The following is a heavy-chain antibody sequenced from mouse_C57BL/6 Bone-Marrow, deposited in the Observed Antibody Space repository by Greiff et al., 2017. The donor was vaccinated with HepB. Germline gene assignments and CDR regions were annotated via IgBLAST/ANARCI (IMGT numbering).Heavy chain of an antibody. Sequence: EVQGVESGGGLVQPGGSMKLSCAASGFTFSDAWMDWVRQSPEKGLEWVAEIRNKANNHATYYAESVKGRFTISRDDSKSSVYLQMNSLRAEDTGIYYCTRGGYYLPLDYWGQGTTLTVSS. J-gene: IGHJ2*01. V-gene: IGHV6-6*01. CDR2: IRNKANNHAT. CDR1: GFTFSDAW. CDR3: TRGGYYLPLDY. D-gene: IGHD2-3*01.